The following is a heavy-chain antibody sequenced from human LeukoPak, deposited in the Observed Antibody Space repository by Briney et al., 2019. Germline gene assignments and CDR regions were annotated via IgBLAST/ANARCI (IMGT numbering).Heavy chain of an antibody. J-gene: IGHJ4*02. CDR1: GYTFTGYY. CDR2: ISAYNGNT. CDR3: ASVFLEWSPLHY. V-gene: IGHV1-18*04. Sequence: ASVKVSCKASGYTFTGYYMHWVRQAPGQGLEWMGWISAYNGNTNYAQKLQGRVTMTTDTSTSTAYMELRSLRSDDTAVYYCASVFLEWSPLHYWGQGTLVTVSS. D-gene: IGHD3-3*01.